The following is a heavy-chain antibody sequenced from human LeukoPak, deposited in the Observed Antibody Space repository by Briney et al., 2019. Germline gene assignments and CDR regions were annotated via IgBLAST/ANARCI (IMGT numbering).Heavy chain of an antibody. D-gene: IGHD2-15*01. J-gene: IGHJ3*02. CDR2: IGSSGSTI. V-gene: IGHV3-48*03. Sequence: GGSLRLSCAASGFTFSSYEMNWVRQAPGKGLEWVSYIGSSGSTIYYADSVKGRFTISRDNAKNSLYLQMNSLRAEDTAVYYCARDANCSGGSCYGPDAFDIWGQGTMVTVSS. CDR3: ARDANCSGGSCYGPDAFDI. CDR1: GFTFSSYE.